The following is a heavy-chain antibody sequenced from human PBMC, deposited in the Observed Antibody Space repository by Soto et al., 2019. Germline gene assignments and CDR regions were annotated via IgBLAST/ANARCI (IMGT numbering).Heavy chain of an antibody. Sequence: SLRLSCAASGFTFSSYAMHWVRQAPGKGLEWVAVISYDGSNKYYADSVKGRFTISRDNSKNTLYLQMNSLRAEDTAVYYCARDSRGIVVVPAAGIFDYWGQGTLVTVSS. V-gene: IGHV3-30-3*01. CDR2: ISYDGSNK. J-gene: IGHJ4*02. CDR3: ARDSRGIVVVPAAGIFDY. D-gene: IGHD2-2*01. CDR1: GFTFSSYA.